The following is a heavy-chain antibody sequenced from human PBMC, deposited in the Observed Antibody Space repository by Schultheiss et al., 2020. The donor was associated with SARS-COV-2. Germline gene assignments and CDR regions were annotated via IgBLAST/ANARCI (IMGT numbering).Heavy chain of an antibody. CDR1: GFSLSDYY. D-gene: IGHD6-13*01. Sequence: GGSLRLSCAASGFSLSDYYMDWVRQAPGKGPEWVGRIASKTEGGATDYAAPVKGRFTISRDDSKNTLYLQMNSLKTEDTAVYYCTTENSRKDLYYYYYMDVWGKGTTVTVSS. V-gene: IGHV3-15*04. CDR3: TTENSRKDLYYYYYMDV. J-gene: IGHJ6*03. CDR2: IASKTEGGAT.